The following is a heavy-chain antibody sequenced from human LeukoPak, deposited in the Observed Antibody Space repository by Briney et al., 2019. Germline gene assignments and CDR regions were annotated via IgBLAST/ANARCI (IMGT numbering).Heavy chain of an antibody. CDR1: GGSISSYY. CDR3: ARQGAGEYCSGGSCARNASDI. V-gene: IGHV4-59*08. Sequence: SETLSLTCTVSGGSISSYYWSWIRQTPGKGLEWIGYIYYSGNTKYNPSLKSRVTISIDTSKNQFSLKLSSVTAADTAVYYCARQGAGEYCSGGSCARNASDIWDQGTMVTVSS. J-gene: IGHJ3*02. D-gene: IGHD2-15*01. CDR2: IYYSGNT.